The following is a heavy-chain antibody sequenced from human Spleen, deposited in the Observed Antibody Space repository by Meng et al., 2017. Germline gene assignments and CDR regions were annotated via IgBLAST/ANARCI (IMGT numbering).Heavy chain of an antibody. J-gene: IGHJ4*02. CDR3: AKLSYYGDYSPFDY. V-gene: IGHV3-9*01. CDR1: GFTVSSNY. D-gene: IGHD4-17*01. CDR2: ISWNSGSI. Sequence: SLKISCAASGFTVSSNYMSWVRQAPGKGLEWVSGISWNSGSIGYADSVKGRFTISRDNAKNSLYLQMNSLRAEDTALYYCAKLSYYGDYSPFDYWGQGTLVTVSS.